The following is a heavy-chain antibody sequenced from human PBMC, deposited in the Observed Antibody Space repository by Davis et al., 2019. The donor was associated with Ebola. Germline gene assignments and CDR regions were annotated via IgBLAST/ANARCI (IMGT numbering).Heavy chain of an antibody. CDR2: IYYTGTT. Sequence: MPSETLSLTCTVSGGSISSYYWSWIRQPPGKGLEWIGYIYYTGTTNFNPFLKSRVTLSVHTSENKFSLKLSSVTVADTAVYYCARQESQLHRYYFNSWGQGALVTVSS. CDR1: GGSISSYY. J-gene: IGHJ4*02. CDR3: ARQESQLHRYYFNS. V-gene: IGHV4-59*08. D-gene: IGHD4-23*01.